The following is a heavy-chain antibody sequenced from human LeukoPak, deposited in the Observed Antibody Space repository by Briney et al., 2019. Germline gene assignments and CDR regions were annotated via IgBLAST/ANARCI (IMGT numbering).Heavy chain of an antibody. J-gene: IGHJ5*02. CDR2: ISYDGSNK. Sequence: PGGSLRLSCAASGFTFSSHAMHWVRQAPGKGLEWVAIISYDGSNKYYADSVKGRFTISRDNSKNTLYLQMNSLRAEDTAAYYCAREGIQLWFGGVGDWFDPWGQGTLVTVSS. CDR3: AREGIQLWFGGVGDWFDP. V-gene: IGHV3-30-3*01. CDR1: GFTFSSHA. D-gene: IGHD5-18*01.